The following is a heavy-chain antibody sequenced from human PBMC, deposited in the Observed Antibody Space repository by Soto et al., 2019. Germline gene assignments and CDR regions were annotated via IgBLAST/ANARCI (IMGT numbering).Heavy chain of an antibody. CDR1: GYTFTSYG. CDR3: AACSSTSCYGYYYYGMDV. D-gene: IGHD2-2*01. Sequence: ASVKVSCKASGYTFTSYGISWVRQAPGQGLEWMGWISAYNGNTNYAQKLQGRVTMTTDTSTSTAYMELRSLRSDDTAVYYGAACSSTSCYGYYYYGMDVWGQGTTVTVSS. J-gene: IGHJ6*02. V-gene: IGHV1-18*01. CDR2: ISAYNGNT.